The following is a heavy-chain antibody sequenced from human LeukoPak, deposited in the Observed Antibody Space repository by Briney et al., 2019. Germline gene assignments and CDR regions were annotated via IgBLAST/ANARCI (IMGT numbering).Heavy chain of an antibody. V-gene: IGHV4-4*02. CDR3: ARDGDCSGGSCDWYNWFDP. CDR1: GGSISSSDW. CDR2: IYYSGST. J-gene: IGHJ5*02. Sequence: PSGTLSLTCAVSGGSISSSDWWSWVRQPPGKGLEWIGYIYYSGSTNYNPSLKSRVTISVDTSKNQFSLKLSSVTAADTAVYYCARDGDCSGGSCDWYNWFDPWGQGTLVTVSS. D-gene: IGHD2-15*01.